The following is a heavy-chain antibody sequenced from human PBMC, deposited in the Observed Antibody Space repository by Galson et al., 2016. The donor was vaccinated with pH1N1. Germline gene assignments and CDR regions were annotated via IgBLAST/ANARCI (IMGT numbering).Heavy chain of an antibody. CDR1: AYSVSASYA. J-gene: IGHJ4*02. D-gene: IGHD5-12*01. CDR3: ARLSIRHTPRYY. Sequence: LSLTCTVSAYSVSASYAWGWIRQPPGKGLEWIGNIIDTGTTFYNPSLKSRVTISLDTSKSQFSLRLKSVTAADTAVYYCARLSIRHTPRYYWGQGILVTVSS. CDR2: IIDTGTT. V-gene: IGHV4-38-2*02.